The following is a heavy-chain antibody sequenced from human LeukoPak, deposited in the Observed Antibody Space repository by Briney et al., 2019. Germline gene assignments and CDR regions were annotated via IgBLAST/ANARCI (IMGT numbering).Heavy chain of an antibody. V-gene: IGHV3-30*02. Sequence: GGSLRLSCAASGFTFSSYGMHWVRQAPGKGLEWVAFMRYDGSNRNYADSVKGRFTISRDNSKNTLYLQMNSLRAEDTAVYYCAKGVKVPLLRYFSYYMDVWGKGTTVTISS. CDR3: AKGVKVPLLRYFSYYMDV. CDR2: MRYDGSNR. J-gene: IGHJ6*03. CDR1: GFTFSSYG. D-gene: IGHD3-9*01.